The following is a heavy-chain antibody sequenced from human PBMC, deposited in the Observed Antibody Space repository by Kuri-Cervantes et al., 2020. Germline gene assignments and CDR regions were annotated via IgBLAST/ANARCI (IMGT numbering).Heavy chain of an antibody. D-gene: IGHD5-24*01. V-gene: IGHV4-59*01. CDR1: GGPISSYY. Sequence: SETLSLTCTVSGGPISSYYWSWIRQPPGKGLEWIGYIYYSGSTNYNPSLKSRVTISVDTSKNQFSLKLSSVTAADTAVYYCARGTRWLQEDYFDYWGQGTLVTVSS. CDR3: ARGTRWLQEDYFDY. J-gene: IGHJ4*02. CDR2: IYYSGST.